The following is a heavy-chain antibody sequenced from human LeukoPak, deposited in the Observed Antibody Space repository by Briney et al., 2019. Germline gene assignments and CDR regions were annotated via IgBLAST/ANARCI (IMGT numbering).Heavy chain of an antibody. D-gene: IGHD2-2*01. CDR3: ARSSRSWSTFDN. V-gene: IGHV4-61*02. Sequence: SETLSLACSVSGGSINSGSVFWNWIRQPAGKGLEWIGRVYTSGSTDYNPSLESRVTISLDTSKNQFSLHLSSVTAADTAVYYCARSSRSWSTFDNWGQGTLVTVSS. CDR1: GGSINSGSVF. J-gene: IGHJ4*02. CDR2: VYTSGST.